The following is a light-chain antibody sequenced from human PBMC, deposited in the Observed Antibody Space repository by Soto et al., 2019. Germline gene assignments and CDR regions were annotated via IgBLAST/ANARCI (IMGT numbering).Light chain of an antibody. V-gene: IGKV3-15*01. CDR1: QRVYSN. J-gene: IGKJ5*01. CDR3: QQYTNWPPNT. Sequence: EILMTQSPDTLSVSPGESATLSCRASQRVYSNLAWYQQRPGQAPRLLIYGASTRATGVPARFSGRGSGTEFTLTISSLQSEDFAVYYCQQYTNWPPNTFGQGTRLAI. CDR2: GAS.